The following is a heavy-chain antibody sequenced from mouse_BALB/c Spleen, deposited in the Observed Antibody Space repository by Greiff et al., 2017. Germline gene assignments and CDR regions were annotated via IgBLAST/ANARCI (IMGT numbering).Heavy chain of an antibody. CDR1: GFNIKDTY. D-gene: IGHD3-2*02. CDR3: ASGRSGY. Sequence: EVKLQESGAELVKPGASVKLSCTASGFNIKDTYMHWVKQRPEQGLEWIGRIDPANGNTKYDPKFQGKATITADTSSNTAYLQLSSLTSEDTAVYYCASGRSGYWGQGTTLTVSS. CDR2: IDPANGNT. V-gene: IGHV14-3*02. J-gene: IGHJ2*01.